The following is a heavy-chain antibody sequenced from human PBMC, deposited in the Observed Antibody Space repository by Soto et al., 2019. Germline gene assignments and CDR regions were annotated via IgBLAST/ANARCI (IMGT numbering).Heavy chain of an antibody. CDR3: ARGVGYCSGGSCYNWFDP. CDR1: GGSFSGYY. V-gene: IGHV4-34*01. D-gene: IGHD2-15*01. CDR2: INHSGST. Sequence: SQTLSLTCAAYGGSFSGYYWSWIRQPPGKGLEWIGEINHSGSTNYNPSLKSRVTISVDTSKNQFSLKLSSVTAADTAVYYCARGVGYCSGGSCYNWFDPWGQGTLVTVSS. J-gene: IGHJ5*02.